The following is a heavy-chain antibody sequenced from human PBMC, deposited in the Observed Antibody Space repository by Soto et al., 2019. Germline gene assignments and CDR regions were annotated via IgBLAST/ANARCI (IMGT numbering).Heavy chain of an antibody. Sequence: GGSLRLSCAASGFTFSSYGMHWVRQAPGKGLEWVAVIWYDGSNKYYADSAKGRFTISRDNSKNTLYLQMNSLRAEDTAVYYCARDGEMATNTFDYWGQGTLVTVSS. CDR1: GFTFSSYG. D-gene: IGHD5-12*01. CDR3: ARDGEMATNTFDY. CDR2: IWYDGSNK. J-gene: IGHJ4*02. V-gene: IGHV3-33*01.